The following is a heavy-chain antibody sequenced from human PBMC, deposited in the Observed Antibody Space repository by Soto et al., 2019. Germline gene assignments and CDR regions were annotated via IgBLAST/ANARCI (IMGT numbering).Heavy chain of an antibody. D-gene: IGHD3-9*01. J-gene: IGHJ6*02. CDR2: ISSSSSTI. CDR3: AREKGHSDDYDILTPLFGEYYVMDV. V-gene: IGHV3-48*02. CDR1: GFTFSSYS. Sequence: PGGSLRLSCAASGFTFSSYSMNWVRQAPGKGLEWVSYISSSSSTIYYADSVKGRFTISRDNAKNSLYLQMNSLRDEDTAVYYCAREKGHSDDYDILTPLFGEYYVMDVWGQGTTVTVYS.